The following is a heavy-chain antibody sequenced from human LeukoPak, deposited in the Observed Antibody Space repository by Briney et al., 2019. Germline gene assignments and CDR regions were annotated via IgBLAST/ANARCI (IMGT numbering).Heavy chain of an antibody. CDR3: VSFYETY. D-gene: IGHD2/OR15-2a*01. CDR2: INSDGSWT. CDR1: GNYW. V-gene: IGHV3-74*01. Sequence: PGGSLRLSCAASGNYWIHWVRQAPGKGLVWVSHINSDGSWTSYADSVKSRFTISKDNAKNTVYLQMNSLRAEDTAVYYCVSFYETYWGRGTLVTVSS. J-gene: IGHJ4*02.